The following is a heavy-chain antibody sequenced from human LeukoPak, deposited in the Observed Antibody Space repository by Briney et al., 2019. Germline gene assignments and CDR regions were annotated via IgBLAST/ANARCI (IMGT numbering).Heavy chain of an antibody. CDR1: GFTFSSYA. CDR3: AKDRPNYYDSSGHYYRRNGDY. D-gene: IGHD3-22*01. V-gene: IGHV3-23*01. Sequence: PAGSLRLSCAASGFTFSSYAMSWVRQAPGKGLEWVSSITSSGGSTYNAGSVKGQFTISRDNSKNTAHLQMNSLSAEDTAVYYCAKDRPNYYDSSGHYYRRNGDYWGQGTLVTVSS. J-gene: IGHJ4*02. CDR2: ITSSGGST.